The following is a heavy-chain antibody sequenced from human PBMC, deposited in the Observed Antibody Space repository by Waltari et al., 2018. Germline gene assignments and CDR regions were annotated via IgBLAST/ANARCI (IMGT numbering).Heavy chain of an antibody. D-gene: IGHD2-15*01. J-gene: IGHJ6*03. V-gene: IGHV1-2*02. CDR1: GYTFTGYS. Sequence: QVQLVQSGAEVKKPGASVKVSCKASGYTFTGYSLPWVRQAPGQGLAWMGWINPNRGGTNYAQKFQGRVTMTRDTSISTAYMELSRLRSDDTAVYYCARGGSYSYYYMDVWGKGTTVTVSS. CDR2: INPNRGGT. CDR3: ARGGSYSYYYMDV.